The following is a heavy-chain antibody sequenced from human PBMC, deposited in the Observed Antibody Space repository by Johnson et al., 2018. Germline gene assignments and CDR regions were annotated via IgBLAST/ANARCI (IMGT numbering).Heavy chain of an antibody. CDR2: IYYSGST. D-gene: IGHD3-22*01. Sequence: QVQLQESGPGLVKPSETLSLTCTVSGGSISSYYWSWIRQPPGKGLEWIGYIYYSGSTNYNPSLKSRVTITVDTSKNQFSLQLNSVTPEDTAVYYCARGIQYPYDSSGRLWLWYMDVWGKGTTVTVSS. V-gene: IGHV4-59*12. CDR3: ARGIQYPYDSSGRLWLWYMDV. CDR1: GGSISSYY. J-gene: IGHJ6*03.